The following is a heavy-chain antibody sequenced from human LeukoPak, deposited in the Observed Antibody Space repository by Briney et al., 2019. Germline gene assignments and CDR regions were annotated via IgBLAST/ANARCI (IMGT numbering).Heavy chain of an antibody. D-gene: IGHD3-16*01. CDR1: GGTFSSYA. V-gene: IGHV1-69*13. Sequence: ASVKVSCKASGGTFSSYAISWVRQAPGQGLEWMGGIIPIFGTANYAQKFQGRVRITADESTSTAYMELSSLRSEDMAVYYCARFGGRSWISRIRGFDPWGQGTLVTVSS. CDR2: IIPIFGTA. CDR3: ARFGGRSWISRIRGFDP. J-gene: IGHJ5*02.